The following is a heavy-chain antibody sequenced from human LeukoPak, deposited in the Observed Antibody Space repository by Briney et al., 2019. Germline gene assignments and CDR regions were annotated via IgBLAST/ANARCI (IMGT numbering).Heavy chain of an antibody. CDR1: GFTFSSYW. V-gene: IGHV3-7*01. D-gene: IGHD3-16*02. Sequence: GGSLRLSCAASGFTFSSYWMSWVRQAPGKGLEWVANIKQDGSEKYDVDSVRGRFTISRDNAKNSLYLQMNSLRAEDTAVYYCARESLGDYVWGSYHHWGQGTLVTVSS. J-gene: IGHJ5*02. CDR2: IKQDGSEK. CDR3: ARESLGDYVWGSYHH.